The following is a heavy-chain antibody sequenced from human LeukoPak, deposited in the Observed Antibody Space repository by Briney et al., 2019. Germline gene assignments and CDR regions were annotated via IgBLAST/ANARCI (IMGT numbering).Heavy chain of an antibody. J-gene: IGHJ4*02. CDR3: AKPAWGGTFDD. D-gene: IGHD3-16*01. CDR2: ISGVST. CDR1: GFAFSNYG. Sequence: GGSLRLSCTTSGFAFSNYGMSWVRQAPGKGLEWVSGISGVSTYYADSVKGRFTISRDNSKNTLYLQVDSLRAEDTAVYYCAKPAWGGTFDDWGQGTLVTVSS. V-gene: IGHV3-23*01.